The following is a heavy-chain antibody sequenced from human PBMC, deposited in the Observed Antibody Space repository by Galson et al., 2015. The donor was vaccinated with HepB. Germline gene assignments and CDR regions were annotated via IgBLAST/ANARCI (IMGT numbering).Heavy chain of an antibody. D-gene: IGHD3-22*01. CDR1: GFTFDDYA. CDR3: AKGSLPYYQYMDV. CDR2: ISWSSGSI. J-gene: IGHJ6*03. Sequence: SLRLSCAASGFTFDDYAMHWVRQPPGKGLEWVSGISWSSGSIGYADSVKGRFTISRDNAKDSLYLQMNSLRAEDTDFYYCAKGSLPYYQYMDVWGKGTTVTVSS. V-gene: IGHV3-9*01.